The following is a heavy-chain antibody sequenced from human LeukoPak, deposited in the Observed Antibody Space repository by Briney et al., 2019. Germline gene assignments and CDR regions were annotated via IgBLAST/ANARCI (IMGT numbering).Heavy chain of an antibody. CDR1: GFTFSSYS. J-gene: IGHJ3*02. D-gene: IGHD2-2*02. CDR3: ARERTYCSSTSCYKDAFDI. V-gene: IGHV3-48*01. Sequence: PGGSLRLSCAASGFTFSSYSMNWVRQAPGKGLEWVSYISSSSSTIYYADSVKGRFTISRDNAKNSLYLQMNSLRAEDTAVYYCARERTYCSSTSCYKDAFDIWGQGTMVTVSS. CDR2: ISSSSSTI.